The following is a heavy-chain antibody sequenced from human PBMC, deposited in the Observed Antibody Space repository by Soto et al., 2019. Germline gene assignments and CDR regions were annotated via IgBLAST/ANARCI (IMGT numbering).Heavy chain of an antibody. Sequence: SETLSLTCTVSGGSISSGDYYWSWIRQPPGKGLEWIGYIYYSGSTYYNPSLKSRVTISVDMSKNQFSLKLSSVTAADTAVYYCATPADYYDSSGRTAYYFDYWGQGTLVTVSS. CDR3: ATPADYYDSSGRTAYYFDY. CDR2: IYYSGST. D-gene: IGHD3-22*01. J-gene: IGHJ4*02. CDR1: GGSISSGDYY. V-gene: IGHV4-30-4*01.